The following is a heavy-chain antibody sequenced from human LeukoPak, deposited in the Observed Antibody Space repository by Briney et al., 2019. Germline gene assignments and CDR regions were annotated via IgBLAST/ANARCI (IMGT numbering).Heavy chain of an antibody. CDR3: ARARWTSTATTYYLDH. D-gene: IGHD4-17*01. CDR2: IHAGNGKT. Sequence: ASVTVSCKASGYTFTSYAIHWVRQAPGQRLEWMGWIHAGNGKTKYSQNSQGRVTIASDTSATTAYMDLSRLRSEDTAVYYCARARWTSTATTYYLDHWGQGTLVTVSS. CDR1: GYTFTSYA. V-gene: IGHV1-3*01. J-gene: IGHJ4*02.